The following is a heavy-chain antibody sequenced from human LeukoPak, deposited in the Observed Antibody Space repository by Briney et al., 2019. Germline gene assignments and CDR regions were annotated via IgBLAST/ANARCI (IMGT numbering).Heavy chain of an antibody. CDR3: ARVSCSSTSCYTGINEGYYYYYYMDV. J-gene: IGHJ6*03. CDR2: IYYSGSP. V-gene: IGHV4-30-4*08. CDR1: GGSISSGDYY. Sequence: SQTLSLTCTVSGGSISSGDYYWSWIRQPPGKGLEWIGYIYYSGSPYYNPSLQSRVTITVDTSKNQFSLKLSSVTAADTAVYYCARVSCSSTSCYTGINEGYYYYYYMDVWGKGTTVTVSS. D-gene: IGHD2-2*02.